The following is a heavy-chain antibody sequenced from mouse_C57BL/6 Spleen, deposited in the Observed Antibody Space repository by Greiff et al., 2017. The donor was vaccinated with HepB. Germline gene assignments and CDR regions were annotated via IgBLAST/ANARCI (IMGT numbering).Heavy chain of an antibody. CDR2: IRSKSNNYAT. D-gene: IGHD2-4*01. V-gene: IGHV10-1*01. CDR3: VRQGYDYEGAMDY. J-gene: IGHJ4*01. CDR1: GFSFNTYA. Sequence: EVQGVESGGGLVQPKGSLKLSCAASGFSFNTYAMNWVRQAPGKGLEWVARIRSKSNNYATYYADSVKDRFTISRDDSESMLYLQMNNLKTEDTAMYYCVRQGYDYEGAMDYWGQGTSVTVSS.